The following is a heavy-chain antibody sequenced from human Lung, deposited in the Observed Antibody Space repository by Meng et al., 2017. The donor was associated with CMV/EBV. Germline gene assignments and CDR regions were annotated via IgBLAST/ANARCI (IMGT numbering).Heavy chain of an antibody. CDR1: GYSFNRYY. CDR3: ATLSGTMADY. D-gene: IGHD1-7*01. V-gene: IGHV1-46*02. Sequence: KVCCKASGYSFNRYYIHWVRQAPGQGPEWMGIIDPSGGRTSYAQKFQGRVTMTRDLSTSTVYMEVNTLRSEDTAVYYCATLSGTMADYWGQGTLVTVSS. CDR2: IDPSGGRT. J-gene: IGHJ4*02.